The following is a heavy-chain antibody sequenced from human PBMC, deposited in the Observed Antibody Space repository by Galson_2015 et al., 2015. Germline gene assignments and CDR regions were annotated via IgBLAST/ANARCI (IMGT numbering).Heavy chain of an antibody. V-gene: IGHV1-46*01. CDR3: ARGDSAGISQGCDY. CDR1: GYIFSSYS. CDR2: INPSGGNT. D-gene: IGHD2-15*01. J-gene: IGHJ4*02. Sequence: SVKVSCKASGYIFSSYSIHWVRQAPGQGLEWMGIINPSGGNTRYTRKFQGRVTMTRDTSTSTVYMELSSLRSEDTAVYYCARGDSAGISQGCDYWGQGTLVTVSS.